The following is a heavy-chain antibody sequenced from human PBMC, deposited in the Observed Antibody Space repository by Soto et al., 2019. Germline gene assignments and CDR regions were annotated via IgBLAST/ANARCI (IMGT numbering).Heavy chain of an antibody. CDR1: GGSITGGFSY. CDR2: IYYSGTA. Sequence: QLQLRDSGPGLVQPAQTLSLTCTVAGGSITGGFSYWTWVRQHPGKGLEWVGHIYYSGTAYYNPSLKSRVALSVDPSQNRFSLKLSSVTAADTAIYFCARSLPGGTVFYMDIWGEGTTVTVSS. D-gene: IGHD1-26*01. J-gene: IGHJ6*03. CDR3: ARSLPGGTVFYMDI. V-gene: IGHV4-31*03.